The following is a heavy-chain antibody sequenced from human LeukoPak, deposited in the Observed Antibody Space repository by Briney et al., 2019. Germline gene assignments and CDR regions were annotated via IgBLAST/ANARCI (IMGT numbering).Heavy chain of an antibody. D-gene: IGHD3-10*02. CDR1: GFTFSSYS. V-gene: IGHV3-21*01. Sequence: PGGSLRLSCAASGFTFSSYSMTWVRQAPGKGLEWVSFISSSSSYIYDADSVKGRFTISRDNARKSLYLQMNSLRAEDTAVYYCARGTMFAYYFDYWGQGTLVTVSS. CDR3: ARGTMFAYYFDY. J-gene: IGHJ4*02. CDR2: ISSSSSYI.